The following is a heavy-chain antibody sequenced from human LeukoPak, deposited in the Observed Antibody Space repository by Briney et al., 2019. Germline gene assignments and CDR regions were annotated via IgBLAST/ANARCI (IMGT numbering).Heavy chain of an antibody. Sequence: PGGSLRLSCAASGFTFSNNWMTWVRQAPGKGLVWVSRINIDGSSTTYADSVKGRFTISRDNAKNTLYLQMNSLRAEDTAVYYCARVRSSYYYESSGYYHYDAFDIWGQGTMVTVSS. V-gene: IGHV3-74*01. CDR2: INIDGSST. CDR1: GFTFSNNW. D-gene: IGHD3-22*01. CDR3: ARVRSSYYYESSGYYHYDAFDI. J-gene: IGHJ3*02.